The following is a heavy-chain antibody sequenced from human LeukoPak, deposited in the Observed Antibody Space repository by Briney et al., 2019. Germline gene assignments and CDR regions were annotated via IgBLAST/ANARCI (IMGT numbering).Heavy chain of an antibody. D-gene: IGHD2-2*01. CDR1: GGSISSYR. V-gene: IGHV4-59*01. CDR2: IYYSGSS. Sequence: PSETLSLTCTVSGGSISSYRWSWIRQPPGKGLEWIGYIYYSGSSNYNPSLKSRGTISVDASKNQSSLKLSSVTAADTAVYYCARSQGYCSSTSCHYYFDYWGQGTLVTVSS. CDR3: ARSQGYCSSTSCHYYFDY. J-gene: IGHJ4*02.